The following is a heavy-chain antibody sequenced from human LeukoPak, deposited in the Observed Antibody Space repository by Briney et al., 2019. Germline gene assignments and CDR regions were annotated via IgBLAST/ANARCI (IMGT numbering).Heavy chain of an antibody. CDR2: ISSTGIYT. CDR3: ARGPTVTTFNAFDL. CDR1: GFTFSDYG. V-gene: IGHV3-64*01. J-gene: IGHJ3*01. D-gene: IGHD4-17*01. Sequence: GGSLRLSCAASGFTFSDYGIYWVRQAPGKGLEHVSAISSTGIYTYYANSVRGRFIISRDNSKNTLYLQMGSLRAEDMAVYYCARGPTVTTFNAFDLWGQGTMVTVSS.